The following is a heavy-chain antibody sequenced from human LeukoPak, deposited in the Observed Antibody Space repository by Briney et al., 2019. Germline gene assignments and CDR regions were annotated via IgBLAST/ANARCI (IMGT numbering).Heavy chain of an antibody. CDR1: GFTFSSYA. CDR2: ISGSGGST. CDR3: AKDRPVQRRYYYDSSGYPFDY. J-gene: IGHJ4*02. Sequence: GGSLRLSCAASGFTFSSYAMSWVRQAPGKGLEWVSAISGSGGSTYYADSVKGRFTISKDNCKNTLYLQVNSLGAEDTAVYYCAKDRPVQRRYYYDSSGYPFDYWGQGTLVTVSS. D-gene: IGHD3-22*01. V-gene: IGHV3-23*01.